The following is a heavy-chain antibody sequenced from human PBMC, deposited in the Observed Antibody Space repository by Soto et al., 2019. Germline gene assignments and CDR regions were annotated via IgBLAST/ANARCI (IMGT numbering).Heavy chain of an antibody. Sequence: PGGSLRLSCAASGFTFSSYSMNWVRQAPGKGLEWVSSISSSSSYIYYADSVKGRFTISRDNAKNSLYLQMNSLRAEDTAVYYCARDLKDDFWSGYFHYYYYGMDVWGQGTTVTVSS. CDR3: ARDLKDDFWSGYFHYYYYGMDV. CDR2: ISSSSSYI. D-gene: IGHD3-3*01. CDR1: GFTFSSYS. V-gene: IGHV3-21*01. J-gene: IGHJ6*02.